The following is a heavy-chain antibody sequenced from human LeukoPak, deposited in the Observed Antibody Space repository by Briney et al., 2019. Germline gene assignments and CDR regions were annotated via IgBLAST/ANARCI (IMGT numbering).Heavy chain of an antibody. CDR3: MSDLDN. CDR2: IRSKANSYAT. J-gene: IGHJ4*02. CDR1: GFTFSGSA. Sequence: GGSLRLSCAASGFTFSGSAMHWVRQASGKGLEWVGRIRSKANSYATAYAASVKGRFTISRDDSKNTLYLQMNSLKTEDTAIYYCMSDLDNWGQGTLVTVSS. V-gene: IGHV3-73*01.